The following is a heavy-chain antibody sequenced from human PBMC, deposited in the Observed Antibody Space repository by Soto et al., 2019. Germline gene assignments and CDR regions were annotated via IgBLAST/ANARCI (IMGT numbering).Heavy chain of an antibody. CDR3: ANMAYIYYSMDV. CDR2: VYYSGST. Sequence: QVQLQESGPGLVKPSETLALTCTVSGGSISSDYWTWIRQPPGKGLEWIGYVYYSGSTKYNPSLKSRVTMSVDTSKSQFSLKLSSVTGADTAVYYCANMAYIYYSMDVWGKGTTVPVSS. CDR1: GGSISSDY. J-gene: IGHJ6*03. V-gene: IGHV4-59*08. D-gene: IGHD3-10*01.